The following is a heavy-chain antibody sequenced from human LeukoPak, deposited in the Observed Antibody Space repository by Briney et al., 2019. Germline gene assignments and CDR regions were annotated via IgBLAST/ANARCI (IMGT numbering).Heavy chain of an antibody. CDR2: IYYSGST. V-gene: IGHV4-30-4*08. CDR1: GGSISSGDYY. D-gene: IGHD3-22*01. J-gene: IGHJ4*02. Sequence: SQTLSLTCTVSGGSISSGDYYWSWIRQPPGKGLEWIGYIYYSGSTYYNPSLKSRVTISVDTSKNQFSLKLSSVTAADTAVYYCARAVLLRALGYDYWGQGTLVTVSS. CDR3: ARAVLLRALGYDY.